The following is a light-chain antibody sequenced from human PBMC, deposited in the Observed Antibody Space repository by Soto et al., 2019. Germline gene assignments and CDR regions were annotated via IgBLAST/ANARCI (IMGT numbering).Light chain of an antibody. J-gene: IGKJ4*01. V-gene: IGKV3-15*01. CDR1: QAISSN. CDR3: QHYNNWLGT. Sequence: EIVMTQSPATLSVSRGVRATLSCRANQAISSNLAWYQQKPGQAPRLLIYGAPTRATGIPDRFSGSGSGTEFTLTISSLQSEDFAVYYCQHYNNWLGTFGGGTKVDIK. CDR2: GAP.